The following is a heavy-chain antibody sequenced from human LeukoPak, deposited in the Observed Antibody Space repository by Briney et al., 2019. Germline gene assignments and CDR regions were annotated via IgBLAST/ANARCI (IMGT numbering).Heavy chain of an antibody. CDR1: GGSFSGYY. J-gene: IGHJ4*02. Sequence: PSETLSLTCAVYGGSFSGYYWSWIRQPPGKGLERIGEINHSGSTNYNPSLKSRVTISVDTSKNQFSLKLSSVTAADTAVYYCARGLSGSYWEGWDYWGQGTLVTVSS. V-gene: IGHV4-34*01. CDR3: ARGLSGSYWEGWDY. D-gene: IGHD1-26*01. CDR2: INHSGST.